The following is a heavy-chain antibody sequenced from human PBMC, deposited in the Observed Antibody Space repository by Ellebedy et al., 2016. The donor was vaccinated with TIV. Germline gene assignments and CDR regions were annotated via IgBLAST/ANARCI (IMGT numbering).Heavy chain of an antibody. CDR1: GCTFSSYA. CDR3: ARVVATITYGIYYFYY. J-gene: IGHJ4*02. V-gene: IGHV3-66*01. D-gene: IGHD5-12*01. Sequence: GESLKISCAASGCTFSSYAMSWVRQAPGMGLEWVSVIYSGGSTYYADSVKGRFTISRDNSKNTLYLQMNTLRAEDTAVYYCARVVATITYGIYYFYYWGQGTLVTVSS. CDR2: IYSGGST.